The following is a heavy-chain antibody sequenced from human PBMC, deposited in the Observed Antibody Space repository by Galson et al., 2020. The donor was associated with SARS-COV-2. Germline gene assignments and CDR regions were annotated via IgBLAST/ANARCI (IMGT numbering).Heavy chain of an antibody. CDR1: GGSFSGYY. Sequence: SQASETLSLTCAVYGGSFSGYYWTWVRQTPGKGLEWIGEINHSGTTSYNPSLKGRVSISVDTSKNQFSLKVSSVTAADRGVYYCARGARVIKMIVLVITSGSCAFDFWGQGTLVTVS. CDR3: ARGARVIKMIVLVITSGSCAFDF. J-gene: IGHJ4*02. D-gene: IGHD3-22*01. CDR2: INHSGTT. V-gene: IGHV4-34*01.